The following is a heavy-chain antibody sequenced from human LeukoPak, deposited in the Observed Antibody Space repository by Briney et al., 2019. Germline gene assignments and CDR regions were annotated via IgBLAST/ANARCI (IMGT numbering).Heavy chain of an antibody. CDR3: AKTREESY. V-gene: IGHV3-23*01. J-gene: IGHJ4*02. Sequence: PGGSLRLSCEASGFTFSSFAMSWVRQAPGKGLEWISVISASGGSTYYADSVKGRFTISRDNSKNTLYLQMNSLRAEDTAVYYCAKTREESYWGQGTLVTVSS. CDR1: GFTFSSFA. CDR2: ISASGGST.